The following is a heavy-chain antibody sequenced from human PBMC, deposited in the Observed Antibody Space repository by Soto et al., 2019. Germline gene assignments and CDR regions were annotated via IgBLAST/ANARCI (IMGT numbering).Heavy chain of an antibody. Sequence: PSETLSLTCAVYGGSFSGYYWSWIRQPPGKGLEWIGEINHRGSTNYNPSLKSRVTISIDTSKNQFSLKLRSVTAADTALYFCAREDCSGGSCSDFDYWGRGTLVTVSS. V-gene: IGHV4-34*01. J-gene: IGHJ4*02. CDR2: INHRGST. CDR3: AREDCSGGSCSDFDY. D-gene: IGHD2-15*01. CDR1: GGSFSGYY.